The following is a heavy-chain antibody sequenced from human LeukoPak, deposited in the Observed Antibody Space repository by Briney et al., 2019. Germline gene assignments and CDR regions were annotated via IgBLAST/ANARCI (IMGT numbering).Heavy chain of an antibody. J-gene: IGHJ4*02. CDR1: GGSISGHY. V-gene: IGHV4-59*11. Sequence: SETLSLTCTVSGGSISGHYWSWIRQSPGGGLEWIGYIYYSGSANHNPSLKSRVTISVDTSKSRFSLKLSSVTAADTAMYYCARRPAWKYYFDYWGQGTLVTVSS. CDR2: IYYSGSA. D-gene: IGHD1-1*01. CDR3: ARRPAWKYYFDY.